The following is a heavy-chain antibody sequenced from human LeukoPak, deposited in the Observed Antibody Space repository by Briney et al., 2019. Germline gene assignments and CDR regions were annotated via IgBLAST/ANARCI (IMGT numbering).Heavy chain of an antibody. D-gene: IGHD1-1*01. CDR2: INSDGSRT. V-gene: IGHV3-74*01. J-gene: IGHJ4*02. Sequence: GGSLRLSCAASGFAFSRCWMHWVRQVPGKGLVWVARINSDGSRTSYADSVKGRLTISRDNAKRTLYLQMSSLRAEDTAVYFCSSTTETTRPFDYWGQGTLVTVSS. CDR3: SSTTETTRPFDY. CDR1: GFAFSRCW.